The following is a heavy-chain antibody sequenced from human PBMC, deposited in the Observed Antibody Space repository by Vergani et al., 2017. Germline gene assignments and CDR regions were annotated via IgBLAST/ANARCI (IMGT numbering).Heavy chain of an antibody. J-gene: IGHJ6*02. D-gene: IGHD4-17*01. CDR2: IYHTGSA. V-gene: IGHV4-38-2*01. CDR3: ARHRGDYDRGGMDV. CDR1: ANSISSTYY. Sequence: QVQLQESGPGLVKPSETLSLTCAVSANSISSTYYWGWIRQAPGKGLEWIGNIYHTGSAYYNPSLKSRVTISVDTSKNQFSLKLSSVTAADTAVYYCARHRGDYDRGGMDVWGQGTTVTVSS.